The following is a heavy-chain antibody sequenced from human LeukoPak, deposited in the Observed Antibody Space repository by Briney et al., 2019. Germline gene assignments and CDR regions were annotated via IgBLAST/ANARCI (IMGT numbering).Heavy chain of an antibody. CDR3: ARLTGGSSSGLFDY. D-gene: IGHD6-6*01. CDR2: IYTSGST. CDR1: GGSIGSYY. Sequence: PSETLSLTCTVSGGSIGSYYWSWIRQPPGKGLEWIGYIYTSGSTNYNASLKSRITISVDTSKNQFSLKLSSVTAADTAVYYCARLTGGSSSGLFDYWGQGTLVTVSS. J-gene: IGHJ4*02. V-gene: IGHV4-4*09.